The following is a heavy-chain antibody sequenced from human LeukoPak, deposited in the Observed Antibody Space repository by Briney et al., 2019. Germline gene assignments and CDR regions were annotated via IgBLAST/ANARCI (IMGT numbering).Heavy chain of an antibody. CDR2: IIPIFGTA. D-gene: IGHD3-10*01. Sequence: SVKVSCKASGGTFSSYAISWVRQAPGQGLEWMGGIIPIFGTANYAQKFQGRVTITADESTSTAYMELSSLRSEDTAVYYCARDPYYYGSGSSEYYMDVWGKGTTVTVSS. V-gene: IGHV1-69*13. CDR1: GGTFSSYA. CDR3: ARDPYYYGSGSSEYYMDV. J-gene: IGHJ6*03.